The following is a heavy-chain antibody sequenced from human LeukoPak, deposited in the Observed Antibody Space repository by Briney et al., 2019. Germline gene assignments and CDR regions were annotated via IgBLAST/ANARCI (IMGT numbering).Heavy chain of an antibody. CDR3: AKGGKYCSGGSCYSDAFDI. J-gene: IGHJ3*02. Sequence: PSRSLRLSCAASGFTFDDYAMHWVRQAPGKGLEWVSGISWNSGSIGYAHSVKGRFTISRDNAKNSLYLQMNSLRAEDTALYYCAKGGKYCSGGSCYSDAFDIWGQGTMVTVSS. CDR1: GFTFDDYA. V-gene: IGHV3-9*01. CDR2: ISWNSGSI. D-gene: IGHD2-15*01.